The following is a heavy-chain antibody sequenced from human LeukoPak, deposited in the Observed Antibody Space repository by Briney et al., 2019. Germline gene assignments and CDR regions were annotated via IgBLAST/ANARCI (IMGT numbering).Heavy chain of an antibody. CDR2: ISYDGSNK. CDR3: AKVEIFGVVITYYGMDV. J-gene: IGHJ6*02. V-gene: IGHV3-30*18. CDR1: GFTFSSYG. Sequence: EGSLRLSCAASGFTFSSYGMHWVRQAPGKGLEWVAVISYDGSNKYYADSVKGRFTISRDNSKNTLYLQMNSLRAEDTAVYYCAKVEIFGVVITYYGMDVWGQGTTVTVS. D-gene: IGHD3-3*01.